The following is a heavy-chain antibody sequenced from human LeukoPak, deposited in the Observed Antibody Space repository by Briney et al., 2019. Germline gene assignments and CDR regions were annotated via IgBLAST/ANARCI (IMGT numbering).Heavy chain of an antibody. CDR1: GGSLSDYY. CDR2: SNHSGNT. D-gene: IGHD3-10*01. CDR3: ARKENVYYYFDY. Sequence: PSETLSLTCAVYGGSLSDYYWSWIRQSPGKGLEWIGESNHSGNTNYNPFLKSRVTISVDTSKNQFSLKLSSVTAVDTAVYYCARKENVYYYFDYWGQGTLVTVSS. V-gene: IGHV4-34*01. J-gene: IGHJ4*02.